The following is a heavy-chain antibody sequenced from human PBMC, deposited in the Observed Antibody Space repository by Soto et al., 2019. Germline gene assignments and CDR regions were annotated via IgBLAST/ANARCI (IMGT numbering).Heavy chain of an antibody. V-gene: IGHV4-4*07. CDR3: ARGQRFSDWFDP. Sequence: SETLSLTCSVSGGTISGYYWTWIRQPAGKGLEWIGRIYSSGNTKYNPSLQSRVTMSLDTSNNQFSLRPTSVTAADTAVYYCARGQRFSDWFDPWGQGTLVTVSS. J-gene: IGHJ5*02. CDR2: IYSSGNT. CDR1: GGTISGYY. D-gene: IGHD3-3*01.